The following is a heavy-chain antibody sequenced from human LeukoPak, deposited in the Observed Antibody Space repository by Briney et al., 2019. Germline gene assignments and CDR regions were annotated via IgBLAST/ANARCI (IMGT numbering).Heavy chain of an antibody. CDR1: GFTFSTYT. D-gene: IGHD3-16*01. CDR2: ISGNGAYT. Sequence: GGSLRLSCAASGFTFSTYTMSWVRQAPGRGPEWVSAISGNGAYTWYADSMKGRFTISRDNSKNTLYLQMSSLRAEDTAVYYCAKSTPMTTLGDYWGQGTLVTVSS. CDR3: AKSTPMTTLGDY. V-gene: IGHV3-23*01. J-gene: IGHJ4*02.